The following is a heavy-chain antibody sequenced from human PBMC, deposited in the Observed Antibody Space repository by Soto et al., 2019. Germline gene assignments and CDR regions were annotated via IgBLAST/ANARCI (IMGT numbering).Heavy chain of an antibody. CDR3: ARGFWSGYTVYMDV. D-gene: IGHD3-3*01. CDR1: GGSISSYY. V-gene: IGHV4-59*12. J-gene: IGHJ6*03. CDR2: IYYSGST. Sequence: PSETLSLTCTVSGGSISSYYWSWIRQPPGKGLEWIGYIYYSGSTNYNPSLKSRVTISVDTSKNQFSLKLSSVTAADTAVYYCARGFWSGYTVYMDVWGKGTTVTVSS.